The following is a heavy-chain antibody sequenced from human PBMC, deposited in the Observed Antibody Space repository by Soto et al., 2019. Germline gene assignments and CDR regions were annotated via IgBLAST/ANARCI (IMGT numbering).Heavy chain of an antibody. CDR3: ARTRHYDFWRIDY. CDR1: GGSISSSNW. Sequence: SETLSLTCAVSGGSISSSNWWSWVRQPPGKGLEWIGYIHKSGSAYYNPSLKGRPTISIDTSMNQFSLKVNSMTAADTAVYYCARTRHYDFWRIDYWGQGTLAT. J-gene: IGHJ4*02. V-gene: IGHV4-4*02. D-gene: IGHD3-3*01. CDR2: IHKSGSA.